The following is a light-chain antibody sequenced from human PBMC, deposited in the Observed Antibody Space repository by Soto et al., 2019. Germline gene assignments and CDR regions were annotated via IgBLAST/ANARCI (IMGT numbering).Light chain of an antibody. V-gene: IGKV3-15*01. CDR3: QRYTNRPLT. Sequence: EVVMSQSPATLYVAPGEGATLSCRASQSVGDTLAWYQHKPGQAPRLLIYDTSTRATGVPARFSGSRSGPYFTLTISLLQSEDFPFQSRQRYTNRPLTFGGGTKVDIK. CDR2: DTS. J-gene: IGKJ4*02. CDR1: QSVGDT.